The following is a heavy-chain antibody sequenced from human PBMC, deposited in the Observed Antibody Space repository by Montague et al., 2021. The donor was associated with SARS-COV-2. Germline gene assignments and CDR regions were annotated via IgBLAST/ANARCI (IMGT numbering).Heavy chain of an antibody. CDR3: ARYRSYFEH. CDR2: IYYDCST. D-gene: IGHD3-16*02. Sequence: SETLSLTCTVSGGSIRSNCCCWIRQPPRPGLEWNGYIYYDCSTNYNPSLKSQVTMSIDSSKNQYPLCLSSVTAADTAGYYCARYRSYFEHWGQGTLVTVSS. CDR1: GGSIRSNC. J-gene: IGHJ4*02. V-gene: IGHV4-59*01.